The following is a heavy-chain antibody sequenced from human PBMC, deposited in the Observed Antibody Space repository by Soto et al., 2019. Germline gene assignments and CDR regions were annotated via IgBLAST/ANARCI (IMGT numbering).Heavy chain of an antibody. CDR1: GYTFTSYG. V-gene: IGHV1-18*04. Sequence: GASVKVSCKASGYTFTSYGISWVRQAPGQGLEWMGWISAYNGNTNYAHKLQGRVTMTIDTSTSTAYMELRSLRSDDTAVYYCARDRRLGGYDYWSGHYGMDVWGQGTTVTVSS. CDR2: ISAYNGNT. D-gene: IGHD3-3*01. CDR3: ARDRRLGGYDYWSGHYGMDV. J-gene: IGHJ6*02.